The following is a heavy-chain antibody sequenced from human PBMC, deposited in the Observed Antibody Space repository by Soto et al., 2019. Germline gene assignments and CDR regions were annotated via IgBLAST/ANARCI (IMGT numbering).Heavy chain of an antibody. CDR2: ISYDGSNK. CDR3: AKVGEIAAAATHHFDY. D-gene: IGHD6-13*01. J-gene: IGHJ4*02. Sequence: GGSLRLSCAASGFTFSSYGMHWVRQAPGKGLEWVAVISYDGSNKYYADSVKGRFTISRDNSKNTLYLQMNSLRAEDTAVYYCAKVGEIAAAATHHFDYWGQGTLVTVSS. CDR1: GFTFSSYG. V-gene: IGHV3-30*18.